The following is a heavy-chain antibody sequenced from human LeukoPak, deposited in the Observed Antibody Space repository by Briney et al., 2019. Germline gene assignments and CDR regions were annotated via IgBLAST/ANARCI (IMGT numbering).Heavy chain of an antibody. CDR3: AKGVSQIDY. D-gene: IGHD5/OR15-5a*01. V-gene: IGHV3-33*06. Sequence: PGGSLRLSCAASGFTFSSYGMHWVRQAPGKGLEWVAVIWYDGSNKFYADSVKGRFTISRDNSKNTLYLQMNSLRAEDTAVYYCAKGVSQIDYWGQGTLVTVSS. J-gene: IGHJ4*02. CDR2: IWYDGSNK. CDR1: GFTFSSYG.